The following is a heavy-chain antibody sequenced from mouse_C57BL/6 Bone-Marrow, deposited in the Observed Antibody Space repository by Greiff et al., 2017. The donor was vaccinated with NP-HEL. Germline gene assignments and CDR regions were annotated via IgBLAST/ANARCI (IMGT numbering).Heavy chain of an antibody. CDR1: GYTFTSYG. CDR3: EGGYYGSSPRYFDV. Sequence: QVQLQQSGAELARPGASVKLSCKASGYTFTSYGISWVKQRTGQGLEWIGEIYPRSGNTYYNEKFKGKATLTADKSSSTAYMELRSLTSADSAVYVCEGGYYGSSPRYFDVWGTGTTVTVSS. CDR2: IYPRSGNT. J-gene: IGHJ1*03. V-gene: IGHV1-81*01. D-gene: IGHD1-1*01.